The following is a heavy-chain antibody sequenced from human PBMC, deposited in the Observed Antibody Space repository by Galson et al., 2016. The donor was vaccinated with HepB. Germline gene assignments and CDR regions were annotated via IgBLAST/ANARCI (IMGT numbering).Heavy chain of an antibody. V-gene: IGHV4-61*01. CDR3: ARERYDTSGRRALDI. D-gene: IGHD3-22*01. Sequence: SETLSLTCTVSGGSVSSGTYYWTWIRQPPGKGLEWIGYIYYSGNSNYNPSLKSRVTISLDTSKNQFSLKLSSVTAADTAVYYCARERYDTSGRRALDIWGQGTVVTVSS. CDR2: IYYSGNS. CDR1: GGSVSSGTYY. J-gene: IGHJ3*02.